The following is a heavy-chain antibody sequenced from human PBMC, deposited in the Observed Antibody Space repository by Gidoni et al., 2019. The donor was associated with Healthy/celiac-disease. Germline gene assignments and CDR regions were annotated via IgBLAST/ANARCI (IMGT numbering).Heavy chain of an antibody. D-gene: IGHD6-19*01. J-gene: IGHJ3*02. Sequence: QLQLQESGPGLVKPSETLSLTCSVSGGSITSRSYYWGWIRQPPGKGLEWIGSLHYSGSTYYNPSLTSRVTIFVDTSQNQFTLKMSSVTAADTTMYYCASGAVTGLDAFDIWGQGTMVTVSS. CDR2: LHYSGST. V-gene: IGHV4-39*01. CDR1: GGSITSRSYY. CDR3: ASGAVTGLDAFDI.